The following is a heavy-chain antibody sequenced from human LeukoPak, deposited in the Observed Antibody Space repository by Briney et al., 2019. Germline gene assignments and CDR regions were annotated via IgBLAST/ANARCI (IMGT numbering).Heavy chain of an antibody. V-gene: IGHV4-39*01. J-gene: IGHJ4*02. D-gene: IGHD4-23*01. CDR3: ARRRLSGGLKS. CDR1: GGSISSSSYY. CDR2: IYYSGST. Sequence: PSETLSLTCTVSGGSISSSSYYWGWIRQPPGKGLEWIGSIYYSGSTYYNPSLKSRVTISVDTSKNQFSLKLSSVTAADTAVYYCARRRLSGGLKSWGQGTLVTVSS.